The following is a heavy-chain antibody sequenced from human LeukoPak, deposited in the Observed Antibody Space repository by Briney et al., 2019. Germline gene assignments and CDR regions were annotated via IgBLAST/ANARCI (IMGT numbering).Heavy chain of an antibody. CDR1: GFTFSSYW. CDR3: ARDREAVADYYFDY. J-gene: IGHJ4*02. V-gene: IGHV3-7*01. CDR2: IKQDGSEK. D-gene: IGHD6-19*01. Sequence: GGSLRLSCAASGFTFSSYWMSWVRQAPGKGLEWVANIKQDGSEKYYVDSVKGRFTISRDNAKNSLYLQMNSLRAEDTAAYYCARDREAVADYYFDYWGQGTLVTVSS.